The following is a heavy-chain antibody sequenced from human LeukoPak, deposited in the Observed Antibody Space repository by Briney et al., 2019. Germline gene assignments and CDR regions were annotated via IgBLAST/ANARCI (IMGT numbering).Heavy chain of an antibody. Sequence: ASVKVSCKASGGTFSSYAISWVRQAPGQGLEWMGRIIPILGIANYAQKFQGRVTITADKSTSTAYMELSSLRSVDTAVYYCARDHPSGYTLRWGQGTLVTVSS. CDR3: ARDHPSGYTLR. J-gene: IGHJ4*02. D-gene: IGHD5-18*01. CDR2: IIPILGIA. CDR1: GGTFSSYA. V-gene: IGHV1-69*04.